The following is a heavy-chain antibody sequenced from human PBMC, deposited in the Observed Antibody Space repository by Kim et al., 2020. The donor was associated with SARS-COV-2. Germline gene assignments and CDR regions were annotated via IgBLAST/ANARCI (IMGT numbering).Heavy chain of an antibody. CDR2: ISAYNGNT. D-gene: IGHD3-10*01. J-gene: IGHJ4*02. V-gene: IGHV1-18*01. CDR3: AIGFGELLGLYYFDY. Sequence: ASVKVSCKASGYTFTSYGISWVRQAPGQGLEWMGWISAYNGNTHYAQKLQGRVTMTTDTSTSTAYMELRSLRSDDTAVYYCAIGFGELLGLYYFDYWGQGTLVTVSS. CDR1: GYTFTSYG.